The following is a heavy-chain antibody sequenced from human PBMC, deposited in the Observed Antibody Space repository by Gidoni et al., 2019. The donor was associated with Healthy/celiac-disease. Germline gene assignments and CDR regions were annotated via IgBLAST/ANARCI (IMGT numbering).Heavy chain of an antibody. D-gene: IGHD3-10*02. Sequence: QVQLVESGGGVVQPGRSLRLSCAASGFTFSSYGMHWVRQAPGKGLEWVAVISYDGSNKYYADSVKGRFTISRDNSKNTLYLQMNSLRAEDTAVYYCAKDLGSEWPYPPDLSSGYGMDVWGQGTTVTVSS. CDR3: AKDLGSEWPYPPDLSSGYGMDV. V-gene: IGHV3-30*18. J-gene: IGHJ6*02. CDR1: GFTFSSYG. CDR2: ISYDGSNK.